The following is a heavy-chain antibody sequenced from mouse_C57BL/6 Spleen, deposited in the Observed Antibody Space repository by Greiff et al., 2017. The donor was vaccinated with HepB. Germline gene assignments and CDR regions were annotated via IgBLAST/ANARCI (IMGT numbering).Heavy chain of an antibody. D-gene: IGHD4-1*01. Sequence: VKLMESGPGILQSSQTLSLTCSFSGFSLSTSGMGVSWIRQPSGKGLEWLAHIYWDDDKRYNPALKRRLTIPKDTSRNQVFLKITIVDTADTATYYCARRDNWDYFDYWGQGTTLTVSS. CDR2: IYWDDDK. CDR1: GFSLSTSGMG. CDR3: ARRDNWDYFDY. J-gene: IGHJ2*01. V-gene: IGHV8-12*01.